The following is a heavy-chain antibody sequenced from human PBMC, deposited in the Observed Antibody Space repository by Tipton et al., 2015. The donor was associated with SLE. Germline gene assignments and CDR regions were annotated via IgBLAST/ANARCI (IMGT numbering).Heavy chain of an antibody. D-gene: IGHD3/OR15-3a*01. Sequence: LRLSCAASGFTFSSYEMNWVRQAPGKGLEWIGEINHSGSTNYNPSLKSRVTISVDTSKNQFSLKLTSVTAADTAVYYCARRDFWTGYFDYWGQGTTVTVSS. CDR2: INHSGST. CDR3: ARRDFWTGYFDY. V-gene: IGHV4-34*01. J-gene: IGHJ4*02. CDR1: GFTFSSYE.